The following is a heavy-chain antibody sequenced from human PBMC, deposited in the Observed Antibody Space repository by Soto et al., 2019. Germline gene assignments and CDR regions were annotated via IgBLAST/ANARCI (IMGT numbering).Heavy chain of an antibody. V-gene: IGHV3-30*18. CDR3: AKANVEDSSGWWPRVNYYYYRMDV. D-gene: IGHD6-19*01. J-gene: IGHJ6*02. CDR1: GFTFSSYG. Sequence: PGGSLRLSCAASGFTFSSYGMHWVRQAPGKXLEWVAVISYDGSNKYYADSVKGRFTISRDNSKNTLYLQMNSLRAEDAAVYYCAKANVEDSSGWWPRVNYYYYRMDVWGQGTTVTVSS. CDR2: ISYDGSNK.